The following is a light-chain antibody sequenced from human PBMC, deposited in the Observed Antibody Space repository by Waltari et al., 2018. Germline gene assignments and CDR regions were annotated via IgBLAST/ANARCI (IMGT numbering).Light chain of an antibody. Sequence: QSVLTQPPSVSGAPGQRVTISCTGSGSNIGAGYDVHWYHQVPRTAPKLLIYGSTSRPLGVPARFFGSTSGTSSSLTITGLQGEDEGDYYCQSYDTSLSVVFGGGTKLTVL. CDR2: GST. CDR3: QSYDTSLSVV. CDR1: GSNIGAGYD. V-gene: IGLV1-40*01. J-gene: IGLJ3*02.